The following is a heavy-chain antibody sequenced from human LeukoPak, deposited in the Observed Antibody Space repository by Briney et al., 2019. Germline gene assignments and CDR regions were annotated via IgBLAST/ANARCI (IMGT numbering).Heavy chain of an antibody. CDR1: GYPFISHG. CDR3: ARDGRAQLLYGGYFDY. CDR2: ISAYNGNT. J-gene: IGHJ4*02. V-gene: IGHV1-18*01. Sequence: ASVKVSCKASGYPFISHGISWVRQAPGQGLEWTGWISAYNGNTNYAQKLQGRVTMTTDTSTSTAYMELRSLRSDDTAVYYCARDGRAQLLYGGYFDYWGQGTLVTVSS. D-gene: IGHD2-2*02.